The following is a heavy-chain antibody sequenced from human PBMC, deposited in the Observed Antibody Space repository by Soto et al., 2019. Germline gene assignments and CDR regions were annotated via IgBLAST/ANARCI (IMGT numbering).Heavy chain of an antibody. CDR1: GYNFTSYW. J-gene: IGHJ6*02. Sequence: GESLKISCKGSGYNFTSYWISWVRQMPGKGLEWMGRIDPSDSYTNYSPSFQGHVTISADKSISTAYLQWSSLKASDTAMYYCARLTRITMVRGVHYGMDVWGQGTTVTVSS. V-gene: IGHV5-10-1*01. CDR2: IDPSDSYT. CDR3: ARLTRITMVRGVHYGMDV. D-gene: IGHD3-10*01.